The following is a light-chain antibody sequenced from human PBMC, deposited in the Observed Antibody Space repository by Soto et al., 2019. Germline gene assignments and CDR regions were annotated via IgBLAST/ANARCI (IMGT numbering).Light chain of an antibody. Sequence: QSALTQPPSASGSPGQSVTISCTGTSSDVGGYNYVSWYQQHPGKAPKLMISEVSKRPSGVPDRFSGSKSGNTASLTVSVLQAEDEAYYYCSSFAGNNNLVFGGGTKLTVL. CDR1: SSDVGGYNY. CDR3: SSFAGNNNLV. J-gene: IGLJ2*01. CDR2: EVS. V-gene: IGLV2-8*01.